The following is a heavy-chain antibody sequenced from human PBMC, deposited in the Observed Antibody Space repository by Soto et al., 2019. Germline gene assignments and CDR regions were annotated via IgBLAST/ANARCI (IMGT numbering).Heavy chain of an antibody. V-gene: IGHV3-48*02. D-gene: IGHD1-26*01. CDR1: GFTFSSYS. CDR2: ITTTGSSI. Sequence: EVQLVESGGGPVQPGGSLRLSCASSGFTFSSYSMNWVRQAPGKGLEWISYITTTGSSIYYADSVKGRFTVSRDNAQNALYLQMNRLTDEDTAVYYCTRALSGRYSPDYWGQGTLVTVSS. CDR3: TRALSGRYSPDY. J-gene: IGHJ4*02.